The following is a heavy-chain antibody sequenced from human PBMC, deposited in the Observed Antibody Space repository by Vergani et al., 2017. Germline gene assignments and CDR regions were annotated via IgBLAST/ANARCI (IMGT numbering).Heavy chain of an antibody. Sequence: QVQLVQSGAEVKKPGASVKASCKVSGYTLTELSMHWVRQAPGKGLEWMGGFDPEDGETIYAQKFQGRVTMTEDTSTDKAYMELSSLRYEDTAVYYCATPRLRFSYYYYYGMDVWGQGTTVTVSS. D-gene: IGHD5-12*01. J-gene: IGHJ6*02. CDR1: GYTLTELS. CDR3: ATPRLRFSYYYYYGMDV. CDR2: FDPEDGET. V-gene: IGHV1-24*01.